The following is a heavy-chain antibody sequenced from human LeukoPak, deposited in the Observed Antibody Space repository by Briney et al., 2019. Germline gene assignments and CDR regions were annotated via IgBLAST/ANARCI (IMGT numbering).Heavy chain of an antibody. CDR2: IYKDGRT. J-gene: IGHJ3*02. CDR3: ARGRGVLRFLEWLLDAFDI. CDR1: GFTVNSNY. V-gene: IGHV3-53*01. D-gene: IGHD3-3*01. Sequence: GGSLRLSCAASGFTVNSNYMSWVRQAPGKGLERVSIIYKDGRTYYADSVKGRFTISRDNSRNMLYLQMNSLRAEDTAVYYCARGRGVLRFLEWLLDAFDIWGQGTMVTVSS.